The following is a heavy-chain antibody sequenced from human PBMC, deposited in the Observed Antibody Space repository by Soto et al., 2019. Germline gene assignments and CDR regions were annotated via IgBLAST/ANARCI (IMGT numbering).Heavy chain of an antibody. Sequence: PGGSLRLSCAASGFTFSSYAMSWVRQAPGKGLEWVSAISGSGGSTYYADSVKGRFTISRDNSKNTLYLQMNSLRAEDTAVYYCAKDKWFGELIPPYYYGMDVWGQGTTVTSP. CDR2: ISGSGGST. V-gene: IGHV3-23*01. CDR1: GFTFSSYA. D-gene: IGHD3-10*01. J-gene: IGHJ6*02. CDR3: AKDKWFGELIPPYYYGMDV.